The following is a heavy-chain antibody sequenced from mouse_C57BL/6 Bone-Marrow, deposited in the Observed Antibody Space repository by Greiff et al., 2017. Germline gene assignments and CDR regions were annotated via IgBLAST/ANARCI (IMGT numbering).Heavy chain of an antibody. V-gene: IGHV3-6*01. D-gene: IGHD1-1*01. CDR3: ATGSSYFDY. J-gene: IGHJ2*01. CDR2: ISYDGSN. Sequence: EVQVVESGPGLVKPSQSLSLTCSVTGYSITSGYYWNWIRQFPGNKLEWMGYISYDGSNNYNPSLKNRISITRDTSKNQFFLKLNSVTTEDTATYYGATGSSYFDYWGQGTTLTVSS. CDR1: GYSITSGYY.